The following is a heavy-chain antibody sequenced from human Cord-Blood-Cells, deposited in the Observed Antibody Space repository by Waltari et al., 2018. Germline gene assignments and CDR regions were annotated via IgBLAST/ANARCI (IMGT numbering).Heavy chain of an antibody. CDR3: ATDGDGYNNFDY. CDR1: GSTLPELS. J-gene: IGHJ4*02. Sequence: QVQLVQSGAEVKKPGASLNVSGKVSGSTLPELSMHWVGQAPGKGLEWMGGFDPEDGETIYAQKFQGRVTMTEDTSTDTAYMELSSLRSEDTAVYYCATDGDGYNNFDYWGQGTLVTVSS. V-gene: IGHV1-24*01. D-gene: IGHD5-12*01. CDR2: FDPEDGET.